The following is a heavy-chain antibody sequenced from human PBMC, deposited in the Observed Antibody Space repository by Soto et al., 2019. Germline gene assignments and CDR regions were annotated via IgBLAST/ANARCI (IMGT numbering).Heavy chain of an antibody. J-gene: IGHJ6*02. V-gene: IGHV4-59*01. CDR2: IYYSGST. D-gene: IGHD2-2*01. Sequence: SETLSLTCTVSGGSISSYYWGWIRQPPGKELEWIGYIYYSGSTNYNPSLKSRVTISVDTSKNQFSLKLSSVTAADTAVYYCARDRGAGYCSSTSCRYYYYYGMDVWGQGTTVTVSS. CDR1: GGSISSYY. CDR3: ARDRGAGYCSSTSCRYYYYYGMDV.